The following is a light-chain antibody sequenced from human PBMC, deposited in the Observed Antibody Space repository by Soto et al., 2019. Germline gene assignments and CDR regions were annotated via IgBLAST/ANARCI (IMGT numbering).Light chain of an antibody. Sequence: IQLTQSPSSLSASVGDIVTITCRASQGISSYLAWYQQKPGKAPKLLIYAESTLQAGVPYRLSGSGSGTDFNLTISRLQPEDVAAYYCQKYNSAPLTFGGGTKVDIK. J-gene: IGKJ4*01. CDR1: QGISSY. V-gene: IGKV1-27*01. CDR3: QKYNSAPLT. CDR2: AES.